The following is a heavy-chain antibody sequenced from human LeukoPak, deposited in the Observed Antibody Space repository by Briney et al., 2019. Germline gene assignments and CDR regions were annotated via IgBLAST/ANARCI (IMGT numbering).Heavy chain of an antibody. J-gene: IGHJ4*02. D-gene: IGHD5-24*01. V-gene: IGHV3-43*02. CDR2: ISGDGGST. Sequence: PGGSLRLSCAASGFAFDDYAMHWVRQAPGTGLEWVSLISGDGGSTYYADSVKGRFTISRDNSKNSLYLQMNSLRTEDTALYYCAKDIRGDGYNPRFDYWGQGTLVTVSP. CDR3: AKDIRGDGYNPRFDY. CDR1: GFAFDDYA.